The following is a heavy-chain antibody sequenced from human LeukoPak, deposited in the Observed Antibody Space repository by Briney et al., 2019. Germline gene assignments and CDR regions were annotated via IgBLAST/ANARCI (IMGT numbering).Heavy chain of an antibody. V-gene: IGHV1-69*13. CDR3: ARTYYYGSGTYWYSYYYMDV. D-gene: IGHD3-10*01. CDR2: IIPIFGIP. CDR1: GDTFSTYG. J-gene: IGHJ6*03. Sequence: SVKVSCKTSGDTFSTYGIGWVRQAPGQGLEWMGGIIPIFGIPNVAQKFQGRVTITSDDSTRTIYMEVNSLRSEDTAVYYCARTYYYGSGTYWYSYYYMDVWGGGTTVTVS.